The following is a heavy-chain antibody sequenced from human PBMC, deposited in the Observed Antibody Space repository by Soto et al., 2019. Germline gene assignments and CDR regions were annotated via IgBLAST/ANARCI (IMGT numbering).Heavy chain of an antibody. CDR1: GYTFTSYG. V-gene: IGHV1-18*01. Sequence: ASVKVSCKASGYTFTSYGISWVRQAPGQGLEWMGWISAYNGNTKYAQKLQGRVTMTTDTSTSTAYMELRSLRSDDTAVYYCARDQGITTFGVYSMYYYGMDVWGQGTTVTVSS. CDR3: ARDQGITTFGVYSMYYYGMDV. D-gene: IGHD3-3*01. CDR2: ISAYNGNT. J-gene: IGHJ6*02.